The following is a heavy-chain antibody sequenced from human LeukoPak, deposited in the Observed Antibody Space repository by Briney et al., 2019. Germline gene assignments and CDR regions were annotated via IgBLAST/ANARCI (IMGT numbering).Heavy chain of an antibody. CDR2: SGSGGNT. CDR3: ASMGATWQFTS. Sequence: GGSLRLSCAASGFTFSNYAMSWVRQAPGKGLEWVSASGSGGNTYYADSVKGRFTISRDNSKNTLYLQMNSMRAEDTAVYYCASMGATWQFTSWGQGTLVTVSS. V-gene: IGHV3-23*01. J-gene: IGHJ5*02. D-gene: IGHD1-26*01. CDR1: GFTFSNYA.